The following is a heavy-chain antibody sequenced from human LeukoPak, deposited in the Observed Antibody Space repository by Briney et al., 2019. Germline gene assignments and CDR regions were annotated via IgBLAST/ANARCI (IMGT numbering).Heavy chain of an antibody. D-gene: IGHD4-17*01. Sequence: SVKVSCKAAGYTFTGYYMFWVRQAPGQGLEWMGGIIPIFGTANYAQKFQGRVTITTDESTSTAYMELSSLRSEDTAVYYCARGAAVTTFYYYYYMDVWGKGTTVTVSS. CDR1: GYTFTGYY. V-gene: IGHV1-69*05. CDR2: IIPIFGTA. J-gene: IGHJ6*03. CDR3: ARGAAVTTFYYYYYMDV.